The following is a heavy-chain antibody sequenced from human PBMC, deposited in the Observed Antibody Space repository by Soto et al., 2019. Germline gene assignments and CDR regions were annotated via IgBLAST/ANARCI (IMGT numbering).Heavy chain of an antibody. CDR3: ARDRTYDFWSGLYGMDV. CDR1: GFTFSSYW. V-gene: IGHV3-7*01. Sequence: PGGSLRLSCAASGFTFSSYWMSWVRQAPGKGLEWVANIKQDGSEKYYVDSVKGRFTISRDNAKNSLYLQMNSLRAEDTAVYYCARDRTYDFWSGLYGMDVWGQGTTVTVSS. CDR2: IKQDGSEK. J-gene: IGHJ6*02. D-gene: IGHD3-3*01.